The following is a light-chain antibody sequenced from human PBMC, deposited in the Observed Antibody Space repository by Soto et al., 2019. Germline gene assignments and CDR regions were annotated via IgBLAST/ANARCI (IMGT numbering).Light chain of an antibody. V-gene: IGKV1-39*01. CDR1: QSVRNY. J-gene: IGKJ3*01. CDR3: QQSYSTPLFT. CDR2: AAS. Sequence: DIQMTQSPSSLSASVGDRVTITCRASQSVRNYLNWYQQKPGKAPKLLISAASSLQSGVPSRFSGTGSGTDVTLTISCLQPEDFATYYCQQSYSTPLFTFGPGTKVDIK.